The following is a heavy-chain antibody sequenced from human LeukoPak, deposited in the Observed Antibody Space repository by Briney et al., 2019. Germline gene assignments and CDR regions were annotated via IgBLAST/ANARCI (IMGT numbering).Heavy chain of an antibody. CDR1: GGSISSGSYY. CDR3: ARVTTGGYYNC. Sequence: SQTLSLTCTVSGGSISSGSYYWSWIRQPAGKGLEWIGRIYTSGSTNYNPSLKSRVTISVDTSKNQFSLKLSSVTAADTAVYYCARVTTGGYYNCWGQGSLVTVSS. J-gene: IGHJ4*02. V-gene: IGHV4-61*02. CDR2: IYTSGST. D-gene: IGHD3-22*01.